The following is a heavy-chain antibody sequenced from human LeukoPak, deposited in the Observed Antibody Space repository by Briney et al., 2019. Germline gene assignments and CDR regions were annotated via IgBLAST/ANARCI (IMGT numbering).Heavy chain of an antibody. CDR1: GGSFSGYY. Sequence: SETLSLTCAVYGGSFSGYYWSWIRQPPGKGLEWIGEINHSGSTNYNPSLKSRVTISVDTSKNQFSLKLSSVTAADTAVYYCAGGRSEGIAAAGFDYWGQGTLVTVSS. V-gene: IGHV4-34*01. D-gene: IGHD6-13*01. CDR2: INHSGST. CDR3: AGGRSEGIAAAGFDY. J-gene: IGHJ4*02.